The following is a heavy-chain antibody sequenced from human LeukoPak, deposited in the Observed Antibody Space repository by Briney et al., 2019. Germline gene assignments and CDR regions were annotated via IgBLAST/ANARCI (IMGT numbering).Heavy chain of an antibody. Sequence: SETLSLTCAVYGGSFSGYYWSWIRQPPGKGLEWIGEINHSGSTNYNPSLKSRVTISVDTSKNRFSLKLSSVTAADTAVYYCARLRGGDCSSTSCSFDYWGQGTLVTVSS. J-gene: IGHJ4*02. CDR2: INHSGST. CDR3: ARLRGGDCSSTSCSFDY. V-gene: IGHV4-34*01. CDR1: GGSFSGYY. D-gene: IGHD2-2*01.